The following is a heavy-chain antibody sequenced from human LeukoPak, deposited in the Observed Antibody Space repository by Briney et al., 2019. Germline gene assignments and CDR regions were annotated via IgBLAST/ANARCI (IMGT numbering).Heavy chain of an antibody. CDR3: AKEYSSGWFD. CDR2: ISGSGDST. Sequence: QPGGSLRLSCAASGFTLSYYAMNWVRQAPGKGLEWVSGISGSGDSTYYADSVRGRFTTSRDNSKNTLSLQMNSLRAEDTAIYYCAKEYSSGWFDWGQGTLVTVSS. V-gene: IGHV3-23*01. D-gene: IGHD6-19*01. CDR1: GFTLSYYA. J-gene: IGHJ4*02.